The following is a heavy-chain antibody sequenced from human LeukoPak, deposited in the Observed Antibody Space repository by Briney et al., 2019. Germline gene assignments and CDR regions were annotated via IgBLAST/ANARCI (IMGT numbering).Heavy chain of an antibody. CDR3: AREGYYYDSSGYYSN. V-gene: IGHV3-23*01. CDR2: IGDNGRDT. D-gene: IGHD3-22*01. Sequence: GGSLRLSCAASGFTSNNYAMSWVRQAPGKGLEWVSAIGDNGRDTKYADSVKGRFTISRDNSKNTLYLQMNSLRAEDTAVYYCAREGYYYDSSGYYSNWGQGTLVTVSS. CDR1: GFTSNNYA. J-gene: IGHJ4*02.